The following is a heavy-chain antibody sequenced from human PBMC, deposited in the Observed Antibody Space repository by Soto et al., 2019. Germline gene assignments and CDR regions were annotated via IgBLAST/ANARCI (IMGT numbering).Heavy chain of an antibody. CDR1: GDNVSSDTAA. CDR3: ARGRGSGWNYYGMDV. CDR2: TYYRSKWYN. Sequence: SQTLSLTCAISGDNVSSDTAAWNWIRQSPSRGLEWLGRTYYRSKWYNDYAGSVKSRITINPDTSKNQVFLHLNSVSPDDAAVYFCARGRGSGWNYYGMDVWGQGTTVTVSS. D-gene: IGHD6-19*01. V-gene: IGHV6-1*01. J-gene: IGHJ6*02.